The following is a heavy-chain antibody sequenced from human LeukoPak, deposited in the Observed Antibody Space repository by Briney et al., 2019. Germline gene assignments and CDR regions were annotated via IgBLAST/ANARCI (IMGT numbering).Heavy chain of an antibody. V-gene: IGHV3-9*01. Sequence: GRSLRLSRAASGFTFDDYAMHWVRQAPGKGLEWVSGISWNSGSIGYADSVKGRFTISRDNAKNSLYLQMNSLRAEDTALYYCAKDMGSSGWYYFDYWGQGTLVTVSS. CDR2: ISWNSGSI. J-gene: IGHJ4*02. CDR3: AKDMGSSGWYYFDY. CDR1: GFTFDDYA. D-gene: IGHD6-19*01.